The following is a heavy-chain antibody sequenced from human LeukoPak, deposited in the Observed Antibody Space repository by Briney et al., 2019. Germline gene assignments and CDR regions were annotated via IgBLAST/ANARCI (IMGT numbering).Heavy chain of an antibody. CDR2: IYYSGST. Sequence: SETLSLTCTVSGGSISSYYWNWIRQPPGKGLEWVGYIYYSGSTKDNPSLKSRVTISVDTSKNQFSLKLTSVTAADTAVYYCASEFAYWGQGTLVTVSS. CDR3: ASEFAY. CDR1: GGSISSYY. V-gene: IGHV4-59*08. J-gene: IGHJ4*02.